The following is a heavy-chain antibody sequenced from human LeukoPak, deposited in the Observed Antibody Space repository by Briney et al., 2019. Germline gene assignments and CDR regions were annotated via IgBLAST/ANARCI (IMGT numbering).Heavy chain of an antibody. CDR2: INAGNGNT. V-gene: IGHV1-3*01. CDR3: ARVMIVVGLWWDAFDI. D-gene: IGHD3-22*01. CDR1: GYTFTSYA. Sequence: GASVKVSCKASGYTFTSYAMHWVRQAPGQRLEWMGWINAGNGNTKYSQKFQGRVTITRDTSASTAYMELSSLRSEDTAVYYCARVMIVVGLWWDAFDIWGQGTMVTVSS. J-gene: IGHJ3*02.